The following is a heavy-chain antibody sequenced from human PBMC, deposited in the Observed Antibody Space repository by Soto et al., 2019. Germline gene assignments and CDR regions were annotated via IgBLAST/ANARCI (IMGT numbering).Heavy chain of an antibody. J-gene: IGHJ4*02. V-gene: IGHV1-69*06. CDR2: IIPIFGTA. D-gene: IGHD3-9*01. CDR1: GGTFSSYA. CDR3: ARGMHYDILPGYYIFDY. Sequence: QVQLVQSGAEVKKPGSSVKVSCKASGGTFSSYAISWVRQAPGQGLEWMGGIIPIFGTANYAQKFQGRVTITADKSTSTAYMELSSLRSEDTAVYYCARGMHYDILPGYYIFDYWGQGTLVTVSS.